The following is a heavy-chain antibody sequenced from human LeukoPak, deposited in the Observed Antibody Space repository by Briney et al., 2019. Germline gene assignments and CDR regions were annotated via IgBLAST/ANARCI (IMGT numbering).Heavy chain of an antibody. J-gene: IGHJ4*02. V-gene: IGHV3-48*04. CDR2: ISSSSSTI. D-gene: IGHD1-26*01. CDR1: GFTFSSYS. Sequence: PGGSLRLSCAASGFTFSSYSMNWVRQAPGKGLEWVSYISSSSSTIYYADSVKGRFTISRDNAKNSLYLQMNSLRAEDTAVYYCARAPPPPSIVGSPNSALRYFDYWGQGTLVTVSS. CDR3: ARAPPPPSIVGSPNSALRYFDY.